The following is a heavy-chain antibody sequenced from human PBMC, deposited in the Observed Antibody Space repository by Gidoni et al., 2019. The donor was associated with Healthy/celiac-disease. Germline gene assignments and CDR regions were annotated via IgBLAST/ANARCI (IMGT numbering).Heavy chain of an antibody. CDR3: V. CDR2: ISGSGGST. V-gene: IGHV3-23*01. D-gene: IGHD6-6*01. CDR1: GFTFSSYA. J-gene: IGHJ6*03. Sequence: EVQLLESGVGLVQPGGSLRLSCAASGFTFSSYAMSWVRQAPGKGLEWVSAISGSGGSTYYADSVKGRFTISREDTAVYYCAKLKQLGHYYYYYYMDVWGKGTTVTVSS.